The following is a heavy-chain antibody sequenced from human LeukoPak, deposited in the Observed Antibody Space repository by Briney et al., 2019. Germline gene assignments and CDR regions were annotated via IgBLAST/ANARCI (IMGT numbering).Heavy chain of an antibody. Sequence: GGSLRLSCAASGFTFSSYGMHWVRQAPGKGLEWVAVIWYDGSNKYYADSVKGRFTISRDNSKNTLYLQMNSLRAEDTAVYYCARDPGTGYCTNGVCYFVLGAFDIWGQGTTVTVSS. J-gene: IGHJ3*02. V-gene: IGHV3-33*01. D-gene: IGHD2-8*01. CDR3: ARDPGTGYCTNGVCYFVLGAFDI. CDR2: IWYDGSNK. CDR1: GFTFSSYG.